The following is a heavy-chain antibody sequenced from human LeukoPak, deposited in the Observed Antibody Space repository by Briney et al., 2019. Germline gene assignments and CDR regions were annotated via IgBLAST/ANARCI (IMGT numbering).Heavy chain of an antibody. J-gene: IGHJ4*02. V-gene: IGHV1-18*01. CDR1: GYTFTSYG. CDR2: ISAYNDNT. CDR3: ARVHYDILTGYSYFDY. D-gene: IGHD3-9*01. Sequence: ASVKVSCKASGYTFTSYGISWVRQAPGQRLEWMGWISAYNDNTNYAQKLQGRVTMTTDTSTSTAYMELRSLRSDDTAVYYCARVHYDILTGYSYFDYWGQGTLVTVSS.